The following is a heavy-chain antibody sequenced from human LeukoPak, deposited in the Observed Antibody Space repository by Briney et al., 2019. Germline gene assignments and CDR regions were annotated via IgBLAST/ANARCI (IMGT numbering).Heavy chain of an antibody. V-gene: IGHV1-69*13. J-gene: IGHJ4*02. CDR3: ARASSSWSTAFDY. CDR1: GGTFSSYA. D-gene: IGHD6-13*01. Sequence: SVKVSCKASGGTFSSYAISWVRQAPGQGLEWMGGIIPIFGTANYAQKFQGRVTITADEYTSTAYMELSSLRSEDTAVYYCARASSSWSTAFDYWGQGTLVTVSS. CDR2: IIPIFGTA.